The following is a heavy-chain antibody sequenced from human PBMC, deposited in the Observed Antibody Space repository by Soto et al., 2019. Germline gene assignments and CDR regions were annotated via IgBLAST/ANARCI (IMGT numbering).Heavy chain of an antibody. D-gene: IGHD6-13*01. J-gene: IGHJ6*02. CDR2: INPNSGGT. V-gene: IGHV1-2*04. Sequence: QVQLVQSGAEVKKPGASVKVSCKASGYTFTGYYMHWVRQAPGQGLEWMGWINPNSGGTNYAQKFQGWVTMTRDTSISTAYMELSRLRSDDTAVYYCARGPVYSSSWYYYYGMDVWGQGTTVTVSS. CDR1: GYTFTGYY. CDR3: ARGPVYSSSWYYYYGMDV.